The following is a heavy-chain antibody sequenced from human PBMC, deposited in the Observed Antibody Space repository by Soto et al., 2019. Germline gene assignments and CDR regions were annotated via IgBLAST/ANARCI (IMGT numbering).Heavy chain of an antibody. J-gene: IGHJ4*02. CDR2: ISAYNGDT. D-gene: IGHD3-22*01. V-gene: IGHV1-18*04. CDR1: GYTFRSYD. CDR3: ARDWSRYYDNSGLIWFY. Sequence: QIQLVQSGGEVKKPGASVKVSCKASGYTFRSYDISWVRQAPGHGVEWVGRISAYNGDTHYAPKFPDRIPLTTETSTDTAYMELRSLRLDDTAVYYCARDWSRYYDNSGLIWFYWGQGSLVTVSS.